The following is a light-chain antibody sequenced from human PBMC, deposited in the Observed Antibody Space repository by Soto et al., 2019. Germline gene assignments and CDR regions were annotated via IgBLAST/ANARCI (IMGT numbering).Light chain of an antibody. CDR1: QDIRAD. CDR3: LQHNSFPPWT. Sequence: DIQMTQSPSSLSASVGDRVTIACRASQDIRADLNWYQQKPGKAPKRLIYAASSLESGVPSRFSGSGYETEFNLTISDLQPEDFATYYCLQHNSFPPWTFGQGTKVEVK. J-gene: IGKJ1*01. CDR2: AAS. V-gene: IGKV1-17*02.